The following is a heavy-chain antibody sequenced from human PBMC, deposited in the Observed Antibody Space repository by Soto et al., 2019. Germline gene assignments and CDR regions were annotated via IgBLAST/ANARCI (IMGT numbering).Heavy chain of an antibody. Sequence: GGSLILSCAASGFTFSSYAMSWVRQAPGKGLEWVSAISGSGGSTYYADSVKGRFTISRDNSKNTLYLQMNSLRAEDTAVYYCAKGPQNYDILTGYYADYWGQGTLVTVSS. CDR1: GFTFSSYA. CDR2: ISGSGGST. D-gene: IGHD3-9*01. V-gene: IGHV3-23*01. CDR3: AKGPQNYDILTGYYADY. J-gene: IGHJ4*02.